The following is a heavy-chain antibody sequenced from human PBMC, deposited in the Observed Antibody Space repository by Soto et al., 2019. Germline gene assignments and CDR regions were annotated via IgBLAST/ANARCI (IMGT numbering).Heavy chain of an antibody. D-gene: IGHD3-16*02. Sequence: GGSLRLSCAASGFTFISYAMSWVRQAPWKGLEWVSAISGSGGSTYYADSVKGRFTISRDNAKNTLYLQMNSLRAEDTAVYYCARERDSYGLITFGGVIVIWGQGTLVTVSS. J-gene: IGHJ4*02. V-gene: IGHV3-23*01. CDR3: ARERDSYGLITFGGVIVI. CDR2: ISGSGGST. CDR1: GFTFISYA.